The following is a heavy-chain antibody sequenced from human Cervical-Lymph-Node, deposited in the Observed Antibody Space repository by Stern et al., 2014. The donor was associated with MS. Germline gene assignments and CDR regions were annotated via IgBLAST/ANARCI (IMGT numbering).Heavy chain of an antibody. D-gene: IGHD2-2*01. J-gene: IGHJ6*02. Sequence: VQLVQSGGGLVQPGGSLRLSCAASGFTFTSYAMSWVRQAPGKGLEWVSVITGSGGSTYYADSVKGRFTISRDNSKNTLYLQMNSLRAEDTAVYYCAKGGIVVVPAAMNYYYGMDVWGQGTTVTVSS. CDR2: ITGSGGST. V-gene: IGHV3-23*04. CDR1: GFTFTSYA. CDR3: AKGGIVVVPAAMNYYYGMDV.